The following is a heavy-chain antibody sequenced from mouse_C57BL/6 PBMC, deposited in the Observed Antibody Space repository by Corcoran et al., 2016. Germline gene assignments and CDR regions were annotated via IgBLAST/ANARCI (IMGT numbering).Heavy chain of an antibody. J-gene: IGHJ3*01. Sequence: QIQLVQSGPELKKPGETVKISCKASGYTFTTYVMSWVKQAPGKGLKWMGWINTYSGVPTYADDFKGRFAFSLETSASTAYLQINNLKNEDTATYCGARRVAPFAYWGQGTLVTVSA. CDR2: INTYSGVP. V-gene: IGHV9-3*01. CDR1: GYTFTTYV. CDR3: ARRVAPFAY. D-gene: IGHD1-1*01.